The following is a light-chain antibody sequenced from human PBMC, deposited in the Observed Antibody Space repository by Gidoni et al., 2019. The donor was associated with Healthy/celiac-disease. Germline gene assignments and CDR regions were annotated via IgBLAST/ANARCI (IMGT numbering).Light chain of an antibody. Sequence: DIQLTQSPSFLSASVGDRVTITCRASQGISSYLPWYQQKPGKAPKLLIYAAPTLQSGVPSRFSGSGSGTEFTLTISSLQPEDFATYYCQQLNSYPSTFGPGTKVDIK. CDR2: AAP. V-gene: IGKV1-9*01. J-gene: IGKJ3*01. CDR1: QGISSY. CDR3: QQLNSYPST.